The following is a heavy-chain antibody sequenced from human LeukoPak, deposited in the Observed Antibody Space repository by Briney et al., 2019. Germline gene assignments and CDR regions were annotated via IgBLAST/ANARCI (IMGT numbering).Heavy chain of an antibody. D-gene: IGHD3-22*01. V-gene: IGHV1-69*05. CDR1: GGTFSSYA. CDR2: IFPIFGTA. CDR3: ARGRARITMIVLEPGAFDI. J-gene: IGHJ3*02. Sequence: ASVKVSCKASGGTFSSYAISWVRQAPGQGLEWMGGIFPIFGTANYAQKFQGRVTITTDESTSTAYMELSSLRSEDTAVYYCARGRARITMIVLEPGAFDIWGQGTMVTVSS.